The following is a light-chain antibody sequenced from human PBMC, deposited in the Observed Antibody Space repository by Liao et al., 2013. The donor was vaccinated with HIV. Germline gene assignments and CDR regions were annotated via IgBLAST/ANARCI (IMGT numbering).Light chain of an antibody. J-gene: IGLJ3*02. CDR3: QASKSNTVL. CDR1: KLRYAY. V-gene: IGLV3-1*01. CDR2: QDS. Sequence: SDELTQPPSVSVSPGQTASITCSGDKLRYAYAFWYQQKPGQSPVLVLYQDSIRPSGIPERFSGSKSGNTATLTISGTQALDEADYYCQASKSNTVLFGGGTKLTV.